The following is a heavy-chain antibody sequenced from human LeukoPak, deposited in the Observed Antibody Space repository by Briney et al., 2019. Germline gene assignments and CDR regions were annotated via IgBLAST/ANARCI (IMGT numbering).Heavy chain of an antibody. D-gene: IGHD3-10*01. V-gene: IGHV3-23*01. CDR1: GFTFHNYA. CDR3: ATQSPDYSIGPSYGSFNI. Sequence: GGSLRLSCEASGFTFHNYAMAWVRQAPGKGLEYVSSIGASGDNIYYGGSVKGRFTISRDNSKNTLFLQMNSLRAEDTALYYCATQSPDYSIGPSYGSFNIWGQGTKVTVSS. J-gene: IGHJ3*02. CDR2: IGASGDNI.